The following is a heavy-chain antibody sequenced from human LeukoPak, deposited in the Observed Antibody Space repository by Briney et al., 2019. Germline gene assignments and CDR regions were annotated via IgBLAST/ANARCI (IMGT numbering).Heavy chain of an antibody. J-gene: IGHJ4*02. D-gene: IGHD3-10*01. CDR1: GGYISISNYY. Sequence: TASETLSLTCTVSGGYISISNYYWGWIRQPPGEGLEWIGIIYYSGSTYYNPSLKSRVTISVDTSKDQFSLKLSSVTAADTAVYYCARHARHYYGSGVYFDYWGQGTLVTVSS. CDR2: IYYSGST. V-gene: IGHV4-39*01. CDR3: ARHARHYYGSGVYFDY.